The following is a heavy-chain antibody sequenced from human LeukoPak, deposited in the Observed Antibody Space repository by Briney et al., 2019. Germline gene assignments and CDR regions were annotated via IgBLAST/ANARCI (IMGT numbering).Heavy chain of an antibody. CDR1: GGSISSGGYY. CDR3: ARTDGFGEPVDY. J-gene: IGHJ4*02. Sequence: SQTLSLTCTVSGGSISSGGYYCSWIRQHPGKGLEWIGYIYYSGSTYYNPSLKSRVTISVDTSKNQFSLKLSSVTAADTAVYYCARTDGFGEPVDYWGQGTLVTVSS. CDR2: IYYSGST. V-gene: IGHV4-31*03. D-gene: IGHD3-10*01.